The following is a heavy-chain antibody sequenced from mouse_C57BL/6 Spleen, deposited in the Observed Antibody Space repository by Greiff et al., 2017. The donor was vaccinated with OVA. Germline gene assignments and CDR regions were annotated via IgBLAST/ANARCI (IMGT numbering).Heavy chain of an antibody. Sequence: EVHLVESGPGLVKPSQSLSLTCSVTGYSITSGYYWNWIRQFPGNKLEWMGYISYDGSNNYNPSLKNRISITRDTSKNQFFLKLNSVTTEDTATYYCARGLPNWDFDYWGQGTTLTVSS. D-gene: IGHD4-1*01. CDR1: GYSITSGYY. CDR3: ARGLPNWDFDY. CDR2: ISYDGSN. J-gene: IGHJ2*01. V-gene: IGHV3-6*01.